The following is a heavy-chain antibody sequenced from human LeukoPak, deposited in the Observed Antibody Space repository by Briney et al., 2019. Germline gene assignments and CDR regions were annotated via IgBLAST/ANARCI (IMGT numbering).Heavy chain of an antibody. V-gene: IGHV3-53*01. Sequence: GGSLRLSCAASGFTVSSNYMSWVRQAPGKGLEWVSVIYSGGSTYYADSVKGRFTISRDNSKNTLHLQMNSLRAEDTAVYYCARDPGSSGWYRTGWGQGTLVTVSS. CDR3: ARDPGSSGWYRTG. J-gene: IGHJ4*02. CDR1: GFTVSSNY. CDR2: IYSGGST. D-gene: IGHD6-19*01.